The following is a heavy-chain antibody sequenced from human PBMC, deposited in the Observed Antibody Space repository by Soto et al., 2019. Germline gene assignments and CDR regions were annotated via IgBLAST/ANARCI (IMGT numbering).Heavy chain of an antibody. J-gene: IGHJ3*02. Sequence: SETLSLTCAVSGGSINNGGYSWSWLRQPPGKGLEWIGYISHGGNTYYNPSLRSRVIMSIDKSKNHFSLGLKSVTAADTATYYCATTSYDILTGRLDAFDIWGQGTLVTVSS. CDR3: ATTSYDILTGRLDAFDI. V-gene: IGHV4-30-2*01. CDR1: GGSINNGGYS. D-gene: IGHD3-9*01. CDR2: ISHGGNT.